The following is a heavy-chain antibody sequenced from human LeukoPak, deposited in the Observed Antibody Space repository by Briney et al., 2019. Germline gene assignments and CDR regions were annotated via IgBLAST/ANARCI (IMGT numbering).Heavy chain of an antibody. CDR1: GFTFSDYW. CDR2: IKQDGSEK. V-gene: IGHV3-7*01. J-gene: IGHJ5*01. CDR3: AKEGAYPIVTYDS. D-gene: IGHD4-11*01. Sequence: PGGSLRLSRAASGFTFSDYWVNCLRHAPGKGMEWVANIKQDGSEKYYVDSVKGRFTIPRDNAKNSLYLQMNSLRAEDTAVYYCAKEGAYPIVTYDSWGQGTLVTVSS.